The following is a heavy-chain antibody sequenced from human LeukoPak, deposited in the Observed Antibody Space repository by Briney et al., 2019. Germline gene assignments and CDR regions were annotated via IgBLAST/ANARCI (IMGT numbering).Heavy chain of an antibody. J-gene: IGHJ4*02. CDR1: GFTFSTYA. D-gene: IGHD4-17*01. Sequence: RRSLRLSCAASGFTFSTYAMHWVRQAPGKGLEWVSVIANNGRDKKFADSVKGRFTISRDNSKNTLYLQMNSLTTEDTAVYYCARGEHDYGDHDFDYWGQGTLVTVSS. CDR3: ARGEHDYGDHDFDY. CDR2: IANNGRDK. V-gene: IGHV3-30*04.